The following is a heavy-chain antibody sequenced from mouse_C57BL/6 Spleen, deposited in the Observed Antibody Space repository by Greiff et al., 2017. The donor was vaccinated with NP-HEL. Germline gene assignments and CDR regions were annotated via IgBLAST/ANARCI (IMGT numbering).Heavy chain of an antibody. CDR1: GFTFSSYA. CDR3: ARGRGPMDY. Sequence: EVKLMESGGGLVKPGGSLKLSCAASGFTFSSYAMSWVRQTPEKRLEWVATISDGGSYTYYPDNVKGRFTISRDNAKNNLYLQMSHLKSEDTAMYYCARGRGPMDYWGQGTSVTVSS. V-gene: IGHV5-4*03. J-gene: IGHJ4*01. CDR2: ISDGGSYT.